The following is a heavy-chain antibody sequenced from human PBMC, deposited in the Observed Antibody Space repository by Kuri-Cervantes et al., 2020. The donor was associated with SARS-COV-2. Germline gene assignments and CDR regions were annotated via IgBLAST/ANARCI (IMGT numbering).Heavy chain of an antibody. CDR3: ARAGSLLWFGELLPLFDY. D-gene: IGHD3-10*01. CDR2: IHHAVGT. CDR1: GGSVSGYY. J-gene: IGHJ4*02. V-gene: IGHV4-34*01. Sequence: SETLSLTCAVYGGSVSGYYWSWIRQPPGKGLEWIGEIHHAVGTFYTPSLRSRATIFLDTSKNQFSLKLSSVTAADTAVYYCARAGSLLWFGELLPLFDYWGQGTLVTVSS.